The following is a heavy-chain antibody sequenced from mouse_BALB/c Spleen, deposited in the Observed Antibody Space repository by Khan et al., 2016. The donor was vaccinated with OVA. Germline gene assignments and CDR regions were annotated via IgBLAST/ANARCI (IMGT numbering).Heavy chain of an antibody. CDR2: FYPGSGNA. Sequence: QVQLKQSGTELARPGASVKLSCKASGYTFTDYYINWMRQRTGQGLEWMGEFYPGSGNAYYNEKFKGKATLTADKSSSPAYMQFNSLTSEDTAVYFCAREWAAWFPYWGQGTLVTVSA. CDR1: GYTFTDYY. V-gene: IGHV1-77*01. J-gene: IGHJ3*01. CDR3: AREWAAWFPY.